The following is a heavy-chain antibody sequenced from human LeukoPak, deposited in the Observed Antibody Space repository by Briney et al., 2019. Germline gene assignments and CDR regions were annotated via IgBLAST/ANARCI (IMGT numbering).Heavy chain of an antibody. J-gene: IGHJ4*02. D-gene: IGHD6-13*01. V-gene: IGHV3-23*01. CDR3: ANEVAAPGTIDY. CDR1: GFTFSSYA. CDR2: ISGSGGST. Sequence: PGGSLRLSCAASGFTFSSYAMSGVRQAPGKGLEWVSAISGSGGSTYYADSVKGRFTISRDNSKNTLYLQMHSLRAEDTDVSYCANEVAAPGTIDYWGQGTLVTVSS.